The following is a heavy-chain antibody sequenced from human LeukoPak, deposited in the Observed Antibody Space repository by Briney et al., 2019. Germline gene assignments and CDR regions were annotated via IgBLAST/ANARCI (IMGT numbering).Heavy chain of an antibody. Sequence: PSETLSLTCTVSGGSISSYYWSWIRQPAGKGLEWIGRIYTSGSTNYNPSLKSRVTMSVGTSKDQFSLKLSSVTAADTAIYYCARVWSYYWYFDLGGRGTLVTVSS. CDR1: GGSISSYY. CDR3: ARVWSYYWYFDL. V-gene: IGHV4-4*07. CDR2: IYTSGST. J-gene: IGHJ2*01. D-gene: IGHD1-26*01.